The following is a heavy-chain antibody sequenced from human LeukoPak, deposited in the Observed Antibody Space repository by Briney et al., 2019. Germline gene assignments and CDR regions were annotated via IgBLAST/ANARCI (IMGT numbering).Heavy chain of an antibody. V-gene: IGHV3-23*01. CDR2: ISGRGGST. CDR1: GFTFYNYA. Sequence: GGSLRLSCAASGFTFYNYAVSWVRQAPGVGLEWVSTISGRGGSTFYADSVKGRFTISRDNSKNTLYLQMNSLRPDDTAVYYCAKGYYDILTDYFHNWFNPWGQGTLVIVSS. J-gene: IGHJ5*02. CDR3: AKGYYDILTDYFHNWFNP. D-gene: IGHD3-9*01.